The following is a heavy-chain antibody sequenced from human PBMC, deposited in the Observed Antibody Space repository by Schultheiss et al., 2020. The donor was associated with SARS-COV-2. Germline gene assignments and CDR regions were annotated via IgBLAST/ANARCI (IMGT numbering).Heavy chain of an antibody. J-gene: IGHJ6*03. Sequence: GGSLRLSCAASGFTFSSYAMHWVRQAPGKGLEWVAVISYDGDNEYYAESVKGRFTISRDNSKNTLYLQMNSLRAEDTAVYYCARAYKMYYYYYYYMDVWGKGTTVTVSS. CDR2: ISYDGDNE. CDR1: GFTFSSYA. V-gene: IGHV3-30*04. D-gene: IGHD5-24*01. CDR3: ARAYKMYYYYYYYMDV.